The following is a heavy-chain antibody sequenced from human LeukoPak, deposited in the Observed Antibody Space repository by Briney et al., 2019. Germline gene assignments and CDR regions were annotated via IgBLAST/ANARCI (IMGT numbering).Heavy chain of an antibody. CDR1: GGSISSGDYY. V-gene: IGHV4-30-4*01. D-gene: IGHD2-15*01. CDR3: ARDCRRYCSGGSHLVADY. Sequence: SETLSLTCTVSGGSISSGDYYWSWIRQPPGKGLEWIGYIYYSGSTYYNPSLKSRVTISVDTSKNQFSLKLSFVTAADTAVYYCARDCRRYCSGGSHLVADYWGQGTLVTVSS. CDR2: IYYSGST. J-gene: IGHJ4*02.